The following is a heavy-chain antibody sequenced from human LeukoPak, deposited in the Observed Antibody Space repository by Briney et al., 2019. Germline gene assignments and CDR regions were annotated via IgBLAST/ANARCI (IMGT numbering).Heavy chain of an antibody. J-gene: IGHJ4*02. V-gene: IGHV3-48*01. CDR2: ISSSSSTI. CDR3: ARDSITIFGVVNPFDY. Sequence: GGSLRLSCAASGFTFSSYSMNWVRQAPGKGLEWVSYISSSSSTIYYADSVKGRFTISRDNAKNSLYLQMNSLRAEDTAVYYCARDSITIFGVVNPFDYWGREPWSPSPQ. D-gene: IGHD3-3*01. CDR1: GFTFSSYS.